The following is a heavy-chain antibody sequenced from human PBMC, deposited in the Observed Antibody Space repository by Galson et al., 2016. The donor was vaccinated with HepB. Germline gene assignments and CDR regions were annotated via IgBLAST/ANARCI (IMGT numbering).Heavy chain of an antibody. V-gene: IGHV3-74*01. CDR2: INGDGSST. CDR1: GFTFSSYW. CDR3: AVGNDPLDY. D-gene: IGHD1-1*01. J-gene: IGHJ4*02. Sequence: SLRLSCAASGFTFSSYWMHWVRQAPGKGLVWVSRINGDGSSTTYADSVKGRFTISRDNAKNTLYPQINSLRAGDTAVYHCAVGNDPLDYWGQGTLVTVSS.